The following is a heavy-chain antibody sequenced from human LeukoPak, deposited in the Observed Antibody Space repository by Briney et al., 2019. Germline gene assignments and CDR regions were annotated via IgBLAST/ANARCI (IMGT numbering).Heavy chain of an antibody. CDR1: GFTVSSNY. V-gene: IGHV3-21*01. D-gene: IGHD2-2*01. CDR2: ISSSSSYI. CDR3: ARGAGVVPAAHTTGREVEYFQH. J-gene: IGHJ1*01. Sequence: GGSLRLSCTASGFTVSSNYMNWVRQAPGKGLEWVSSISSSSSYIYYADSVKSRFTISRDNAKNSLYLQMNSLRAEDTAVYYCARGAGVVPAAHTTGREVEYFQHWGQGTLVTVSS.